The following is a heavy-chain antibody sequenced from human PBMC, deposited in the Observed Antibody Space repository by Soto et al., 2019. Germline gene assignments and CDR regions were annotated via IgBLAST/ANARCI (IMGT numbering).Heavy chain of an antibody. V-gene: IGHV4-30-4*01. CDR2: IYYSGST. CDR3: ARGIGYYYDSSGSRNLDY. D-gene: IGHD3-22*01. CDR1: GGSVSSGDYY. J-gene: IGHJ4*01. Sequence: TLSLTCTVSGGSVSSGDYYRSWIRQPPGQGLEWIGYIYYSGSTYYNPSLKSRVTISVDTSKNQFSLKLSSVTAADTAVYYCARGIGYYYDSSGSRNLDYWGHGTLVTVSS.